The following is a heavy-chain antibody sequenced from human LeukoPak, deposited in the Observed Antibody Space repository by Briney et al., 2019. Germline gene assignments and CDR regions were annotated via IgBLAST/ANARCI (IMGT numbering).Heavy chain of an antibody. Sequence: ASVKVSCKASGYTFTGYYMHWVRQAPGQGLEWMGWINPNSGGTNYAQKFQGRVTMTRDTSISTAYMELSRLRSDDTAVYYCARDRSFGITGTLDYWGQGTLVTASS. V-gene: IGHV1-2*02. CDR1: GYTFTGYY. D-gene: IGHD1-20*01. J-gene: IGHJ4*02. CDR2: INPNSGGT. CDR3: ARDRSFGITGTLDY.